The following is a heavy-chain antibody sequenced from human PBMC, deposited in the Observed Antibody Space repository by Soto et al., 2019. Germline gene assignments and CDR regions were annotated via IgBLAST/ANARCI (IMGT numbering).Heavy chain of an antibody. J-gene: IGHJ4*02. CDR1: GFTFTSSA. D-gene: IGHD2-15*01. CDR3: AADRCSGGSCSPDY. Sequence: SVKVSCKASGFTFTSSAMQWVRQARGQRLEWIGWIVVGSGNTNYAQKFQERVTITRDMSTSTAYMELSSLRSEDTAVYYCAADRCSGGSCSPDYWGQGTLVTVSS. CDR2: IVVGSGNT. V-gene: IGHV1-58*02.